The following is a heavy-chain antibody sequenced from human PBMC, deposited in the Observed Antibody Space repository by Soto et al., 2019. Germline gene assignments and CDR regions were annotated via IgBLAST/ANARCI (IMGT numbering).Heavy chain of an antibody. CDR1: GFTFRSYA. V-gene: IGHV3-30-3*01. Sequence: QVQLVESGGGVVQPGRSLRLSCAASGFTFRSYAMHWVRQAPGKGLEWVAVISYDGSNKYYADSVKGRFTISRDNSKNSLYLQMNSRRAEDTAVYYCARGGEHYDFWSAYDYWGQGTLVTVSS. D-gene: IGHD3-3*01. CDR2: ISYDGSNK. J-gene: IGHJ4*02. CDR3: ARGGEHYDFWSAYDY.